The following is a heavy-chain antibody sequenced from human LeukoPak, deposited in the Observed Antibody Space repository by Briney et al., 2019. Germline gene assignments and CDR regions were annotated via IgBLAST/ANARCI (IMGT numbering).Heavy chain of an antibody. CDR1: GGSISSSNNC. J-gene: IGHJ2*01. CDR2: FYYSEYT. Sequence: SETLSLTCTVSGGSISSSNNCWGWIRQPPGKGLEWIGSFYYSEYTHYNPSLKSRVTISVDTSKNQFSLRLSSVTAADTAVYYCARVLEGSSGQHWYFDLWGRGTLVTVSS. D-gene: IGHD6-19*01. CDR3: ARVLEGSSGQHWYFDL. V-gene: IGHV4-39*02.